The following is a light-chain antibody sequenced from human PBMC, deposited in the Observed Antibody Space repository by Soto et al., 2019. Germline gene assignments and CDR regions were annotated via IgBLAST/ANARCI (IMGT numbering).Light chain of an antibody. CDR1: SSDVGGYNY. J-gene: IGLJ1*01. CDR2: DVI. CDR3: CSYAGSYTYV. V-gene: IGLV2-11*01. Sequence: QSVLTQPRSVSGSPGQSVTISCTWTSSDVGGYNYVSWYQQHPGKAPKLMIYDVIKRPSGVPDRFSGSKSGNSASLTISGLQAEDEADYFCCSYAGSYTYVFGTGTKVTVL.